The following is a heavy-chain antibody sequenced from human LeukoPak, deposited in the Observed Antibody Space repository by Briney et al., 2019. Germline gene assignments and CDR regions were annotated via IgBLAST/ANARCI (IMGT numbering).Heavy chain of an antibody. CDR1: GYTFTDYY. CDR3: AALYSGSQLPGNY. V-gene: IGHV1-69-2*01. Sequence: ASVKVSCKVSGYTFTDYYMHWVQQAPGKGLEWMGLVDPEDGETIYAEKFQGRATITADTSTDTAYMELSSLRSEDTAVYYCAALYSGSQLPGNYWGQGTLVTVSS. D-gene: IGHD1-26*01. J-gene: IGHJ4*02. CDR2: VDPEDGET.